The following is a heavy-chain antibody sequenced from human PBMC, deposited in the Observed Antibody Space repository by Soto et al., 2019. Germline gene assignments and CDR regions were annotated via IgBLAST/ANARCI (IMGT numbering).Heavy chain of an antibody. CDR1: GFTFSGSA. J-gene: IGHJ6*02. Sequence: GSLRLSCAASGFTFSGSAMHWVRQASGKGLEWVGRIRSKANSYATAYAASVKGRFTISRDDSKNTAYLQMNSLKTEDTAVYYCSGNYNYYYYGMDVWGQGTTVTVSS. D-gene: IGHD1-7*01. CDR2: IRSKANSYAT. CDR3: SGNYNYYYYGMDV. V-gene: IGHV3-73*01.